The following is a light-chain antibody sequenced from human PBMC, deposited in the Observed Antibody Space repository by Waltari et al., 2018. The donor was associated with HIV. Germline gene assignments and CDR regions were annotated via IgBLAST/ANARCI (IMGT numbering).Light chain of an antibody. V-gene: IGLV3-1*01. CDR2: QDN. CDR1: KLGNKY. Sequence: SYELTQPPSVSVSPGQTASITCSGDKLGNKYACWYQQKPGQSPVLVIYQDNQRPSGSPGRFSGSNSGNTATLTVSGTQAMDEADYYCQAWDSSTDVVFGGGTKLTVL. CDR3: QAWDSSTDVV. J-gene: IGLJ2*01.